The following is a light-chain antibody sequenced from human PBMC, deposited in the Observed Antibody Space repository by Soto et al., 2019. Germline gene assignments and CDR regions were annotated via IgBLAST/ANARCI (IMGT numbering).Light chain of an antibody. CDR3: CSYAGRYYV. CDR1: SSDVGSYNL. Sequence: QSVLTQPASVSGSPGQSITISCTGTSSDVGSYNLVSWYQQHPGKAPKLMIYEVSKRPSGVSNRFSGSKSGNTASLTISGLQAEDEADYYCCSYAGRYYVFGTGTKVTV. J-gene: IGLJ1*01. CDR2: EVS. V-gene: IGLV2-23*02.